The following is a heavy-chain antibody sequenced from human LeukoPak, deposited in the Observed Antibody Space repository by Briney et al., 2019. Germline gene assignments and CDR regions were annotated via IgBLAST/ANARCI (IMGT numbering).Heavy chain of an antibody. CDR3: AKMARDYGSGMGYYYYYMDV. CDR1: GFTFSSYG. Sequence: GGSLRLSCAASGFTFSSYGMHWVRQAPGKGLEWAAFILYDGNNEYYADSVKGRFTISKDNSKNTLYLQMNSLRPEDTAVYYCAKMARDYGSGMGYYYYYMDVWGKGTTVTISS. V-gene: IGHV3-30*02. CDR2: ILYDGNNE. J-gene: IGHJ6*03. D-gene: IGHD3-10*01.